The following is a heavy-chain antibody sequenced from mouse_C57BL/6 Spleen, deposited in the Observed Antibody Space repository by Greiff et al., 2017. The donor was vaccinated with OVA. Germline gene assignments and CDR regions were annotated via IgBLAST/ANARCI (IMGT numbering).Heavy chain of an antibody. J-gene: IGHJ2*01. V-gene: IGHV1-82*01. CDR2: IYPGDGDT. CDR3: ARGSDYPPSLFDY. CDR1: GYAFSSSW. D-gene: IGHD2-4*01. Sequence: VKLVESGPELVKPGASVKISCKASGYAFSSSWMNWVKQRPGKGLEWIGRIYPGDGDTNYNGKFKGKATLTADKSSSTAYMQLSSLTSEDSAVYFCARGSDYPPSLFDYWGQGTTLTVSS.